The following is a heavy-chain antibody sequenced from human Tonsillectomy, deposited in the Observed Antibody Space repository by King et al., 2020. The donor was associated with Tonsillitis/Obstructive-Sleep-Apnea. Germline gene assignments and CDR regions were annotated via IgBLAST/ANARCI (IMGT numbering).Heavy chain of an antibody. CDR1: GGSISSGNYY. D-gene: IGHD3-22*01. CDR3: ARPRITMRVDDAFDI. J-gene: IGHJ3*02. Sequence: VQLQESGPGLVKPSQTLSLTCTVSGGSISSGNYYWTWIRQHPGKGLEWIGSIYYSGSTYYNPSLKSRVTISIDASKNQFSLKLNSVTAADTAVYYCARPRITMRVDDAFDIWGQGTMVTVSS. V-gene: IGHV4-31*03. CDR2: IYYSGST.